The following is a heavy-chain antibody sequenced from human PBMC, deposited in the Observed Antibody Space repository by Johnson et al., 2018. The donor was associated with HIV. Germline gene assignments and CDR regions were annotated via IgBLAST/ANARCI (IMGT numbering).Heavy chain of an antibody. CDR1: GFTFRSYA. D-gene: IGHD3-3*01. J-gene: IGHJ3*02. Sequence: QVQLVESGGGVVQPGKSLRLSCVASGFTFRSYAMHWVRQAPGKGLEWVTLISYDENNKLYADSVKGRFTISRDNSKNTLYLQMNSLRVADTAIYYCARDPEWSAFDIWGRGTMVTVSS. V-gene: IGHV3-30*04. CDR2: ISYDENNK. CDR3: ARDPEWSAFDI.